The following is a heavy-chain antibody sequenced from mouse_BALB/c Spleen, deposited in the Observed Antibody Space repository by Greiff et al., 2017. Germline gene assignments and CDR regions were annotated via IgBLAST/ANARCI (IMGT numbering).Heavy chain of an antibody. CDR2: IRSKSNNYAT. D-gene: IGHD5-1*01. Sequence: EVQLQESGGGLVQPKGSLKLSCAASGFTFNTYAMNWVRQAPGKGLEWVARIRSKSNNYATYYADSVKDRFTISRDDSQSMLYLQMNNLKTEDTAMYYCVRQVPYYAMDYWGQGTSVTVSS. V-gene: IGHV10-1*02. CDR1: GFTFNTYA. J-gene: IGHJ4*01. CDR3: VRQVPYYAMDY.